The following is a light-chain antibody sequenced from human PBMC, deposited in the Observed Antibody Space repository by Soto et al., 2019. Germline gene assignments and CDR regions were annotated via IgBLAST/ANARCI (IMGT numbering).Light chain of an antibody. J-gene: IGKJ1*01. V-gene: IGKV1-5*01. CDR1: QSISSW. CDR3: QQYNSYWT. CDR2: DAS. Sequence: DIQMTQSASTLSASFGDRVTITCRASQSISSWLAWYQQKPGKAPKLLIYDASSLESGVPSRFSGSGSGTEFTLTISSLKPDDFATYYCQQYNSYWTFGQGTKVDI.